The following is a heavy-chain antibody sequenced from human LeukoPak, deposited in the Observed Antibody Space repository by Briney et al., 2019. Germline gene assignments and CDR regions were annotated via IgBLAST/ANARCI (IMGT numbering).Heavy chain of an antibody. Sequence: GGSLRLSCAASGFTFSSYGMHWVRQAPGKGLEWVAVIWYDGSNKYYADSVKGRFTISRDNSKNTLYLQMNSLRAENTAVYYCAKVGSSGWTGDYFDYWGQGTLVTVSS. J-gene: IGHJ4*02. D-gene: IGHD6-19*01. CDR2: IWYDGSNK. CDR3: AKVGSSGWTGDYFDY. V-gene: IGHV3-33*06. CDR1: GFTFSSYG.